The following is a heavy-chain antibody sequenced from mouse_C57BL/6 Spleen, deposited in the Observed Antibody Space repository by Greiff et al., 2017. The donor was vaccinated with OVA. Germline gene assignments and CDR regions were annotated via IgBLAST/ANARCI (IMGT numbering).Heavy chain of an antibody. V-gene: IGHV1-61*01. CDR3: ARGNDYLYYAMDY. CDR2: IYPSDSET. D-gene: IGHD2-4*01. J-gene: IGHJ4*01. Sequence: QVQLQQPGAELVRPGSSVKLSCKASGYTFTSYWMDWVKQRPGQGLEWIGNIYPSDSETHYNQKFKDKATLTVDKSSSTAYMQLSSLTSEDSAVYYCARGNDYLYYAMDYWGQGTSVTVSS. CDR1: GYTFTSYW.